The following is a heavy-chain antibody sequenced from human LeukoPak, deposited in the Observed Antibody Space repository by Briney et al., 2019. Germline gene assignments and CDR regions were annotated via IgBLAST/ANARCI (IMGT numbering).Heavy chain of an antibody. CDR3: ARAPALTSPGYYYYYMDV. CDR1: GGSISSYY. J-gene: IGHJ6*03. V-gene: IGHV4-59*01. CDR2: IYYSGST. D-gene: IGHD3-9*01. Sequence: SETLSLTCTVSGGSISSYYWSWIRQPPGKGLEWIGYIYYSGSTNYNPSLKSRVTISVDTSKNQFSLKLSSVTAADTAVYYCARAPALTSPGYYYYYMDVWGKGTTVTVSS.